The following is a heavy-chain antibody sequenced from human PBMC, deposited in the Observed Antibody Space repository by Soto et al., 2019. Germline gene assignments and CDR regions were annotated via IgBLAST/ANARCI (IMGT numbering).Heavy chain of an antibody. D-gene: IGHD5-12*01. J-gene: IGHJ6*02. CDR3: ARVGGGYDRYYYYGMDV. CDR2: IIPIFGTA. CDR1: GGTFSSYA. Sequence: QVQLVQSGAEVKKPGSSVKVSCKASGGTFSSYAISWVRQAPGQGLEWMGGIIPIFGTANYAQKFQGRVTITADDSASTAYMELSSLRSEDTAVYYCARVGGGYDRYYYYGMDVWGQGTTVTVSS. V-gene: IGHV1-69*01.